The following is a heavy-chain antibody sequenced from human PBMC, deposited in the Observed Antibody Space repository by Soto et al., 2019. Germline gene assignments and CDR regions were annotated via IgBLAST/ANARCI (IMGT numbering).Heavy chain of an antibody. J-gene: IGHJ6*02. Sequence: AAVKVSCKGSGYTFTRSGIRWGGQAPGQGLEWMGWISTYNGDTNYAQTFQGRVTMTTDTSTSTVHMEVRSLRSDDTAVYYCAREGVAPYYYYGMDVWGQGTPVTVSS. V-gene: IGHV1-18*01. CDR2: ISTYNGDT. D-gene: IGHD5-12*01. CDR1: GYTFTRSG. CDR3: AREGVAPYYYYGMDV.